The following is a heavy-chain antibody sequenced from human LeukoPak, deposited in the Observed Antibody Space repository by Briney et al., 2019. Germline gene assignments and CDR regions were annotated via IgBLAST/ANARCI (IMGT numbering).Heavy chain of an antibody. CDR1: GGSISSSY. D-gene: IGHD1-26*01. V-gene: IGHV4-59*01. CDR2: IYYSGST. J-gene: IGHJ4*02. Sequence: SETLSLTCTVSGGSISSSYWSGIRQPPGKGLEWIGYIYYSGSTNYNPSLKSRVTISVDTSKNQFSLKLSSVTAADTAVYYCARDSGSYQSPFDYWGQGTLVTVSS. CDR3: ARDSGSYQSPFDY.